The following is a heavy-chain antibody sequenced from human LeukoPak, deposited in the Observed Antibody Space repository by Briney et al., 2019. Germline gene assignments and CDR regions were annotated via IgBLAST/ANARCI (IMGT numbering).Heavy chain of an antibody. Sequence: GASVKVSCKASGGTFSSYAISWVRQAPGQGLEWMGGIIPIFGTANYAQKLQGRVTMTTDTSTSTAYMELRSLRSDDTAVYYCARDRYYYDSSGYYSALDYWGQGTLVTVSS. CDR1: GGTFSSYA. CDR3: ARDRYYYDSSGYYSALDY. J-gene: IGHJ4*02. V-gene: IGHV1-69*05. CDR2: IIPIFGTA. D-gene: IGHD3-22*01.